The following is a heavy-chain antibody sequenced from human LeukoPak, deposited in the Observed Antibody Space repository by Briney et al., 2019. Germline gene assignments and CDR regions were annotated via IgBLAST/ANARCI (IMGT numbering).Heavy chain of an antibody. J-gene: IGHJ4*02. CDR2: IYPGDSDT. V-gene: IGHV5-51*01. D-gene: IGHD3-22*01. CDR1: GSSFTSYW. CDR3: ARRYYYDSSGYYYDYYFDY. Sequence: GESLKISCKGSGSSFTSYWIGWVRQMPGKGLEWMGIIYPGDSDTRYSPSFQGQVTISADKSISTAYLQWSSLKASDTAMYYCARRYYYDSSGYYYDYYFDYWGQGTLVTVSS.